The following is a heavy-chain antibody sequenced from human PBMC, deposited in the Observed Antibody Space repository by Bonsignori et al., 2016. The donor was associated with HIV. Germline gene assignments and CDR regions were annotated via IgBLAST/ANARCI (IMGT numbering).Heavy chain of an antibody. J-gene: IGHJ4*01. V-gene: IGHV3-15*01. Sequence: EVQLVESGGGLVKPGGSLRLSCAASGFNFNRAWMNWVRQAPGKGLEWVGLIRSKSDGGTTDYAAPVKGRFTISRDDTKNTLYLEINSLKIEDTGVYYCTTVDFYWGQGTLGQRLL. CDR2: IRSKSDGGTT. D-gene: IGHD3-9*01. CDR3: TTVDFY. CDR1: GFNFNRAW.